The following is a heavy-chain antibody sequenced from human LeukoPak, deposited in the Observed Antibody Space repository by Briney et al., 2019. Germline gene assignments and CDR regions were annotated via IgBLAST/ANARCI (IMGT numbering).Heavy chain of an antibody. CDR1: GYTLTGYY. Sequence: ASVKVSCKASGYTLTGYYMHWVRQAPGQGLEWVGWINPNSGGTNYAQKFQGRVTMTRDTSISTAYMELSRLRSDDTAVYYCARENYDFWSGYKYYFDYWGQGTLVTVSS. CDR2: INPNSGGT. J-gene: IGHJ4*02. V-gene: IGHV1-2*02. D-gene: IGHD3-3*01. CDR3: ARENYDFWSGYKYYFDY.